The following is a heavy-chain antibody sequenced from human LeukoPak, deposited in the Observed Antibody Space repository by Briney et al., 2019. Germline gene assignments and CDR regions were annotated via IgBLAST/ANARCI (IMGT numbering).Heavy chain of an antibody. Sequence: SETLSLTCTVSGGSISSSSYYWGWIRQPPGKGLEWIGSIYYSGSTYYNPSLKSRDTISVDTSKNQFSLKLSSVTAADTAVYYCARPYHEYSSSSPFDYWGQGTLVTVSS. D-gene: IGHD6-6*01. J-gene: IGHJ4*02. V-gene: IGHV4-39*01. CDR2: IYYSGST. CDR1: GGSISSSSYY. CDR3: ARPYHEYSSSSPFDY.